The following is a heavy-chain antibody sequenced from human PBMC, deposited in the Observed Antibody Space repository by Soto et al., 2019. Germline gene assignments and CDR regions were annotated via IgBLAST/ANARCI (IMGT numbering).Heavy chain of an antibody. CDR3: ARYQSGEYTMDV. CDR1: GYTFINYD. J-gene: IGHJ6*03. D-gene: IGHD3-10*01. Sequence: ASVKVSCKTSGYTFINYDINWVRQATGQGLEWMGWMNPNSGNTGYVPKFQGRVTMTRNTSISTAYMELSSLESEDTAVYYCARYQSGEYTMDVWGKGTTVTVYS. V-gene: IGHV1-8*01. CDR2: MNPNSGNT.